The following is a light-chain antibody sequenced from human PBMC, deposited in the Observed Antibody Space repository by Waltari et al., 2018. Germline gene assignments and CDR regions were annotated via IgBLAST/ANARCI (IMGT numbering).Light chain of an antibody. CDR2: DVT. CDR1: NNDVGAYQH. CDR3: CSYAGADSLL. J-gene: IGLJ3*02. V-gene: IGLV2-8*01. Sequence: QSALTQPPSASGSLGQSVPISCTGTNNDVGAYQHVSWYQQYPGKAPKLLIYDVTKRPSGVSDRFSGSKSGRTASLTVSGLQPEDEAIYSCCSYAGADSLLFGGGTKLTVL.